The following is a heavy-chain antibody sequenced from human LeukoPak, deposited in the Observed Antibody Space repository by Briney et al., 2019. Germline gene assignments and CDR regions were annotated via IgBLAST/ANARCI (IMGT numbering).Heavy chain of an antibody. Sequence: GGSLRLSCAASGFTVRRSWMAWVRQAPGKGMEWVARIKEDGSEKYYVDSVKGRFTISRDNAKKSLYLQMNSLRAEDTALYYCARSTAGFDYWGQGTLVTVSS. V-gene: IGHV3-7*01. D-gene: IGHD1-1*01. J-gene: IGHJ4*02. CDR1: GFTVRRSW. CDR3: ARSTAGFDY. CDR2: IKEDGSEK.